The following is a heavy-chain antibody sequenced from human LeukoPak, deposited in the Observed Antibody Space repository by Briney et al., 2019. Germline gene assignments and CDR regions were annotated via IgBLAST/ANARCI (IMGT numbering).Heavy chain of an antibody. Sequence: ASVKVSCKVSGYTLTELSMHWVRQAPGKGLEWMGGFDLEDGETIYAQKFQGRVTMTEDTSTDTAYMELSSPRSEDTAVYYCATGINTVTTRGDYWGQGTLVTVSS. J-gene: IGHJ4*02. V-gene: IGHV1-24*01. CDR3: ATGINTVTTRGDY. CDR2: FDLEDGET. D-gene: IGHD4-17*01. CDR1: GYTLTELS.